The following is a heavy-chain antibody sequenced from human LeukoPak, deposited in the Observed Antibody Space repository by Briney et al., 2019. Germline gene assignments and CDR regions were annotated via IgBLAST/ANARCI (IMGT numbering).Heavy chain of an antibody. CDR1: GYSISSGYY. V-gene: IGHV4-38-2*02. D-gene: IGHD4-23*01. J-gene: IGHJ4*02. CDR3: ASQKGELLFGGHSVWF. Sequence: SETLSLTCTVSGYSISSGYYWGWIRQPPGKGLEWIGSIYYSGSTYYNPSLKSRVTISVDTSKNQFSLKLSSVTAADTAVYYCASQKGELLFGGHSVWFWGQGTLVTVSS. CDR2: IYYSGST.